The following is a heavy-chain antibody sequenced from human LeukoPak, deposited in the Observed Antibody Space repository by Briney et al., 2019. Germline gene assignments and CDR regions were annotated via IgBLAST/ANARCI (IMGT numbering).Heavy chain of an antibody. CDR1: GLKFSTYA. J-gene: IGHJ6*04. V-gene: IGHV3-30*04. Sequence: GGSLRLSCVASGLKFSTYALHWVRQAPGKGLEWVAVTSYDESQKYYADSVKGRVIISKDNSKNTLYLEMNSVRPDDTAIYYCARGPKNISGWTYYYYGMDVWGKGTSVTVSS. CDR3: ARGPKNISGWTYYYYGMDV. D-gene: IGHD6-19*01. CDR2: TSYDESQK.